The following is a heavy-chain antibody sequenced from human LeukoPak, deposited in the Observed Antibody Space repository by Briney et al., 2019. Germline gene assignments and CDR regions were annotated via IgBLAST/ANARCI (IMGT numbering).Heavy chain of an antibody. CDR1: GFTFSNYD. J-gene: IGHJ4*02. D-gene: IGHD2/OR15-2a*01. CDR3: AKGPSDSSAFYGAALGDY. CDR2: IRYNGNDK. V-gene: IGHV3-30*02. Sequence: PGGSLRLSCAVSGFTFSNYDMHWVRQAPGKGLEWVAFIRYNGNDKYHADSVKGRFTISRDNSKNTLYLQMNSLRAQDTAVYYCAKGPSDSSAFYGAALGDYWGQGTLVTVSS.